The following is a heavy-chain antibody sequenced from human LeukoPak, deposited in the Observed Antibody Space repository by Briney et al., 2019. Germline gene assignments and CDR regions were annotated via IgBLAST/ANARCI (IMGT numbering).Heavy chain of an antibody. J-gene: IGHJ4*02. D-gene: IGHD6-13*01. CDR1: GGSISSDPYS. CDR2: IYHSGNT. Sequence: SETLSLTCAVSGGSISSDPYSWNWIRQPPGKGLEWIGYIYHSGNTYYNPSLESRVTVSVHMSKNQFSLKLSSVTAADTAVYYCASHDWQQQPPGWWGQGTLVTVSS. V-gene: IGHV4-30-2*01. CDR3: ASHDWQQQPPGW.